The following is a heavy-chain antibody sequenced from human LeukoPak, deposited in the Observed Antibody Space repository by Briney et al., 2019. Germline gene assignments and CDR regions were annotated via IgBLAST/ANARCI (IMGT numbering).Heavy chain of an antibody. CDR1: GASISSGGYY. J-gene: IGHJ1*01. Sequence: SETLSLTCTVSGASISSGGYYWSWIRQHPGKDLEWIGYISYSGSPYYNPSLKSRVTISVDTSRNQFSLKLSSVTAADTAVYYCARGPHCSSTSCYSEYFHHWGQGTLVTVSS. V-gene: IGHV4-31*03. CDR2: ISYSGSP. CDR3: ARGPHCSSTSCYSEYFHH. D-gene: IGHD2-2*01.